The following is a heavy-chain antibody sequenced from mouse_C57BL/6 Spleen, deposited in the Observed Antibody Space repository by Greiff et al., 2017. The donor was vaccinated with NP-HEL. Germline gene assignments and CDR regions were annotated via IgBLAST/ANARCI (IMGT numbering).Heavy chain of an antibody. V-gene: IGHV1-5*01. D-gene: IGHD1-1*01. CDR2: IYPGNSDT. CDR1: GYTFTSYW. J-gene: IGHJ4*01. Sequence: EVQLQQSGTVLARPGASVKMSCKTSGYTFTSYWMHWVKQRPGQGLEWIGAIYPGNSDTSYNQKFKGKAKLTAVTSASTAYMELSSLTNEDSAVYYCTREDTTVVKDYAMDYWGQGTSVTVSS. CDR3: TREDTTVVKDYAMDY.